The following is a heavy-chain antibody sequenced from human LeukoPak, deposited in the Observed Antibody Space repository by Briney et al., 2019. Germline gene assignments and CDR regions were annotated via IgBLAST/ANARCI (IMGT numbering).Heavy chain of an antibody. CDR3: GRHYYYGMDV. J-gene: IGHJ6*02. Sequence: SETLSLTCTVSGGSISSYYWSWIRQPPGKGLEWIGYIYYSGSTNYNPSLKSRVTMSVDTSKNKFSLKLSSVTAAATAVYYCGRHYYYGMDVWGQGTTVTVSS. CDR1: GGSISSYY. V-gene: IGHV4-59*08. CDR2: IYYSGST.